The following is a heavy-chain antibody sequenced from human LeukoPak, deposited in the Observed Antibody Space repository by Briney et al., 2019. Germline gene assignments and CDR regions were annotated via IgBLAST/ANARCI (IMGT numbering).Heavy chain of an antibody. J-gene: IGHJ4*02. D-gene: IGHD6-13*01. CDR2: ISGSGGST. CDR1: GFTFSSYA. CDR3: AKDIRPSGIAAAGPIDY. V-gene: IGHV3-23*01. Sequence: GGSLRLSCAASGFTFSSYAMSWVRQAPGKGLEWVSAISGSGGSTYYADSVKGRFTISRDNAKNSLYLQMNSLRAEDTALYYCAKDIRPSGIAAAGPIDYWGQGTLVTVSS.